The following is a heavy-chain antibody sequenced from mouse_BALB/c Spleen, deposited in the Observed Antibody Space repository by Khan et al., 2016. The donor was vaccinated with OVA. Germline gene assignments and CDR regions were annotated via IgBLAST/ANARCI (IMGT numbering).Heavy chain of an antibody. CDR1: GLNIKDTS. CDR3: ARTDRK. V-gene: IGHV14-3*02. D-gene: IGHD3-3*01. Sequence: IQLVQSGAELVKSGATVKLSCTASGLNIKDTSMHWLKQWPEQGLEWIGSIDPTNDNTKYDPKFKGKATLTADTSSNTAYLQLSSLTSEDTAGHYWARTDRKWGQGTTLTVSS. CDR2: IDPTNDNT. J-gene: IGHJ2*01.